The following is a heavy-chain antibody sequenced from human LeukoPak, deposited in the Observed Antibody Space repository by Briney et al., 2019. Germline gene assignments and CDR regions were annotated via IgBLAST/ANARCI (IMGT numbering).Heavy chain of an antibody. CDR2: ISAYNNGYT. Sequence: ASVKVSCKPSGYTFTSYGISWVRQAPGQGLEWMGWISAYNNGYTNHTQKLQGRLTMTTDTSTSTAYMELRSLRFDDTAVYYCARDGHSSGYYQTDAFHIWGQGTMVTVSS. CDR1: GYTFTSYG. CDR3: ARDGHSSGYYQTDAFHI. J-gene: IGHJ3*02. D-gene: IGHD3-22*01. V-gene: IGHV1-18*01.